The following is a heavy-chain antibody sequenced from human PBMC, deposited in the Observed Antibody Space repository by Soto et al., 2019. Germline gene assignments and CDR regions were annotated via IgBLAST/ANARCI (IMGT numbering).Heavy chain of an antibody. J-gene: IGHJ4*02. Sequence: QVQLVESGGGLVMPGGSLRLSCAASGFTFSDHYMSWIRQAPGKGLEWVSYISSSGNSMYYADSVKGRFTVSRDNAKNSLYLQMNSLRAEDAAVDYCARGTGSPYYFDYWGQGTLVSVSS. CDR3: ARGTGSPYYFDY. CDR2: ISSSGNSM. CDR1: GFTFSDHY. D-gene: IGHD1-1*01. V-gene: IGHV3-11*01.